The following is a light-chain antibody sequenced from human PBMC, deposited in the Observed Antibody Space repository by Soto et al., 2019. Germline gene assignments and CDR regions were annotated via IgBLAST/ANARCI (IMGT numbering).Light chain of an antibody. CDR2: AAS. Sequence: AIQMTQSPSSLSASVGDRVTITCRASQAIGNDLGWYQQKPGKVPKLLIYAASSLQIRVPSRFSGSGSGTVFTLTISSLQPEDFATYYCLQEHNYPFTFGPGTTVDL. V-gene: IGKV1-6*01. CDR1: QAIGND. CDR3: LQEHNYPFT. J-gene: IGKJ3*01.